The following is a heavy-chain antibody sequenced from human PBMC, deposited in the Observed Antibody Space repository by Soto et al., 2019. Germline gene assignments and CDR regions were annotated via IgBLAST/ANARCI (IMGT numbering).Heavy chain of an antibody. Sequence: QVQLVQSGAEVKKPGSSVKVSCKASGGTFSSYAISCVRQAPGQGHEWMGGIIPIFGTANYAQKFQGRVTITGDESTSPAYMELRSLISEDTAVYYCAAKLAARDGVYFENWGQGHLVTVAS. CDR2: IIPIFGTA. CDR3: AAKLAARDGVYFEN. CDR1: GGTFSSYA. D-gene: IGHD6-6*01. V-gene: IGHV1-69*01. J-gene: IGHJ4*02.